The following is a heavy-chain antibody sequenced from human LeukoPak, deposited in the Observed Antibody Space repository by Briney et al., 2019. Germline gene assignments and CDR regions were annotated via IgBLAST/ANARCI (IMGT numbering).Heavy chain of an antibody. CDR1: GGSISSSNW. J-gene: IGHJ3*02. CDR2: IYHSGST. V-gene: IGHV4-4*02. Sequence: MPSETLSLTCAVSGGSISSSNWWSWVRQPPGQGLVWIGEIYHSGSTNYNPSLKSRVTISVDKSKNQFSLKLSSVTAADTAVYYCARGVVPAAMRAYDAFDIWGQGTMVTVSS. CDR3: ARGVVPAAMRAYDAFDI. D-gene: IGHD2-2*01.